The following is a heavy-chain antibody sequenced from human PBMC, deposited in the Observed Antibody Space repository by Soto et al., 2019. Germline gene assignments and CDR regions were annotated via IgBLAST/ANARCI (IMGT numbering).Heavy chain of an antibody. Sequence: QVQLQQWGAGLLKPSETLSLTCAVYCGSFSGYSWSWIRQPPGQGLEWIGEINHSGSTNYNPSLKSRVTISVEPSKNPFSLTMSSMTAADTAVYYCARAGSYSNIWGSYRYPLFDYWGQGTLVTVSS. V-gene: IGHV4-34*01. CDR3: ARAGSYSNIWGSYRYPLFDY. CDR1: CGSFSGYS. CDR2: INHSGST. J-gene: IGHJ4*02. D-gene: IGHD3-16*02.